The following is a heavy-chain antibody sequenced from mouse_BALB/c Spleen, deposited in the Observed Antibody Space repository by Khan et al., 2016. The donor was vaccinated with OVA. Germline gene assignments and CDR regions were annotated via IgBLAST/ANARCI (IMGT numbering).Heavy chain of an antibody. D-gene: IGHD1-1*01. V-gene: IGHV5-6*01. CDR3: ARLAYYYDSAGFAY. CDR1: GFTFSTYG. Sequence: EVQGVESGGDLVKPEGSLKLSCAASGFTFSTYGMSWVRQTPDKRLEWVATISSGGSYTYYPDSVQGRFTISRENAKNTLYLQMSMLNSEDTAMFYCARLAYYYDSAGFAYWGQGTLVTVSA. CDR2: ISSGGSYT. J-gene: IGHJ3*01.